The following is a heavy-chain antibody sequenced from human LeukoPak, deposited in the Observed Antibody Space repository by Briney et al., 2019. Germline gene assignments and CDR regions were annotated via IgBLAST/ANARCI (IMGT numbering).Heavy chain of an antibody. CDR1: GFSLSRYW. Sequence: GGSLRLSCVASGFSLSRYWMHWVRQAPGKGLVWVSRINNDGSSKVYAGSVKGRFTISRDNAKNTVYLEMNSLRVEDTAVYYCARGEPNYSYFKWGQGTLVSVSS. CDR3: ARGEPNYSYFK. V-gene: IGHV3-74*01. CDR2: INNDGSSK. J-gene: IGHJ4*02. D-gene: IGHD5-18*01.